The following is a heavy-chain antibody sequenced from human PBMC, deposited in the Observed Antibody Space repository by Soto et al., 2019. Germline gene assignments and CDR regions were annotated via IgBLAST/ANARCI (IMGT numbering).Heavy chain of an antibody. D-gene: IGHD4-17*01. CDR2: ISPYNGDT. CDR3: TRDERKDDYGAKWYFDL. J-gene: IGHJ2*01. Sequence: ASVKVSCKASGYTFNNYGISWVRQAPGQGLEWMGWISPYNGDTNSAPRLQGRVTMTTDTSTSTAYMELRSLRSDDTAVYYCTRDERKDDYGAKWYFDLWGRGTIVTV. CDR1: GYTFNNYG. V-gene: IGHV1-18*01.